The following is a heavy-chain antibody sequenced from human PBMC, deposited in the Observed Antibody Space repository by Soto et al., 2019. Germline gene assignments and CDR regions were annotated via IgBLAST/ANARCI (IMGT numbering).Heavy chain of an antibody. J-gene: IGHJ4*02. D-gene: IGHD1-26*01. V-gene: IGHV4-30-4*01. CDR2: IYYSGNT. CDR3: ARRYGGNLDY. Sequence: SETLSLTCTVSGDSISSGDYYWSWIRQPPGKGLEWIGCIYYSGNTYYNPSLKRRFSISVDTSKNQFSLQLSSVTAADTAVYFCARRYGGNLDYWGQGTLVTVSS. CDR1: GDSISSGDYY.